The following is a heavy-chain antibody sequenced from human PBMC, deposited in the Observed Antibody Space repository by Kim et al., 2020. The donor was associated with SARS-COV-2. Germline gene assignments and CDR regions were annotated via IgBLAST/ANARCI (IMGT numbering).Heavy chain of an antibody. Sequence: PSLRSGATISVDTSKNQFSLKLSSMPAADTAVYYCARTSYDSSGNFLDYWGQGTLVTVSS. V-gene: IGHV4-4*09. CDR3: ARTSYDSSGNFLDY. D-gene: IGHD3-22*01. J-gene: IGHJ4*02.